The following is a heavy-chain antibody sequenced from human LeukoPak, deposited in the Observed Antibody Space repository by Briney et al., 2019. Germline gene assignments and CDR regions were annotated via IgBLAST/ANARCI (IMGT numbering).Heavy chain of an antibody. Sequence: ASVKVSCKASGYTFTGYYMHWVRQAPGQGLEWMGWINPNSGGTNYAQKFQGRVTMTRDTSISTAYMELSRLRSDDTAVYYCARDQGDYGDQYGMDVWGQGTTVTVSS. CDR1: GYTFTGYY. V-gene: IGHV1-2*02. D-gene: IGHD4-17*01. J-gene: IGHJ6*02. CDR3: ARDQGDYGDQYGMDV. CDR2: INPNSGGT.